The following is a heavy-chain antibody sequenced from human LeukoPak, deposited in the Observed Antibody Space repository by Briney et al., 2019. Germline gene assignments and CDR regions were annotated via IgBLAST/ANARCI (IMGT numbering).Heavy chain of an antibody. D-gene: IGHD2/OR15-2a*01. CDR1: RPSISSSTYY. V-gene: IGHV4-39*01. CDR2: IYYRGTT. J-gene: IGHJ6*02. CDR3: ARHGEGSQAFHYYGLDV. Sequence: SETLSLTCTVSRPSISSSTYYWGWIRQPPWKGLEWIGIIYYRGTTYYNPSLKTRVTVSVDTTKNQFSLKLSSVTADDSAVYYCARHGEGSQAFHYYGLDVWGQGTTVTVSS.